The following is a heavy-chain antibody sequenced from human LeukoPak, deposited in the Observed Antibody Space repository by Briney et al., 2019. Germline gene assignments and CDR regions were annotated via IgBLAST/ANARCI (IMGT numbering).Heavy chain of an antibody. CDR1: GFNFQIYA. J-gene: IGHJ4*02. D-gene: IGHD3-9*01. CDR3: SRDGPRDYDILTALDY. V-gene: IGHV3-30*04. CDR2: ISYGGDNK. Sequence: GGSLRLSCAASGFNFQIYAMHWVRQAPGKGLEWVAIISYGGDNKYYADSVKGRFTISRDNSKSMLYLQMNGLRPEDTAVYYCSRDGPRDYDILTALDYWGQGTVVSVSS.